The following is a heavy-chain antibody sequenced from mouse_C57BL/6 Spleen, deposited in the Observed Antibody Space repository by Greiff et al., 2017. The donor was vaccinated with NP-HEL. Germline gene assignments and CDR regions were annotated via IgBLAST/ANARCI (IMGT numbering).Heavy chain of an antibody. J-gene: IGHJ2*01. Sequence: QVQLQQPGAELVRPGSSVKLSCKASGYTFTSYWMDWVKQRPGQGLEWIGNIYPSDSETHYTHKFKDKATLTVAKSYSTAYLQLSSLTSEASAVYYCASRDYCGSSRYYFDDWGQGTTLTVSS. CDR2: IYPSDSET. D-gene: IGHD1-1*01. CDR1: GYTFTSYW. V-gene: IGHV1-61*01. CDR3: ASRDYCGSSRYYFDD.